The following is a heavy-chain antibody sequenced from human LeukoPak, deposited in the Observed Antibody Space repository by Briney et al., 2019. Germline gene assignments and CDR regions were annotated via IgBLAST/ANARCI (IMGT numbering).Heavy chain of an antibody. D-gene: IGHD3-22*01. CDR2: IYSGGST. J-gene: IGHJ4*02. Sequence: GGSLRLSCAASGFTVSSNYMSWVRQAPGKGLEWVSVIYSGGSTYYADSVKGRFTISRDNSKNTLYLQMNSLRAEDTAVYYCARDTPDTYYYDSSGYYVIYWGQGTLVTVSS. CDR3: ARDTPDTYYYDSSGYYVIY. CDR1: GFTVSSNY. V-gene: IGHV3-66*02.